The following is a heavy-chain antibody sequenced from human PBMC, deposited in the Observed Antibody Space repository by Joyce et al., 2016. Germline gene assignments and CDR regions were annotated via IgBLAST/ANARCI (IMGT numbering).Heavy chain of an antibody. V-gene: IGHV4-59*08. J-gene: IGHJ3*02. CDR2: IYYSGST. CDR1: GGSMSNYY. Sequence: QVQLQESGPGLVKPSETLSLTCTVSGGSMSNYYWSWIRQSPGKGLEWIGYIYYSGSTKYNPSLKSRVTISVETSKNQFSLKLRSVTAADTALHYCAKGDGYSFSASAFDIWGQGTMVTVSS. CDR3: AKGDGYSFSASAFDI. D-gene: IGHD5-18*01.